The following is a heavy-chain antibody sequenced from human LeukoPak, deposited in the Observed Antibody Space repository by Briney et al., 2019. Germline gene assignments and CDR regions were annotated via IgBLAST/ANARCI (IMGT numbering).Heavy chain of an antibody. V-gene: IGHV3-48*01. D-gene: IGHD2-21*02. J-gene: IGHJ4*02. CDR2: IGTTSGAI. CDR3: ARFRTWGDKAFDY. Sequence: GSLRLSCSASGFTFNAFGMNWVRQAPGKGVEGVSYIGTTSGAIYYADSVKGRFTISRDSAKNSLYLQMNSLRAEDAAVYYCARFRTWGDKAFDYWGQGTLVTVSS. CDR1: GFTFNAFG.